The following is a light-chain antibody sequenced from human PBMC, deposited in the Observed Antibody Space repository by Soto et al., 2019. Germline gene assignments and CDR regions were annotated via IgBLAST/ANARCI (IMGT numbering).Light chain of an antibody. Sequence: QSALTQPASVSGSPGQSITISRTGTSGDVGSYNLVSWYQQHPGKAPKLMIYEGSKRPSGVSNRFSGSKSGSTASLTISGLQAEDEADYYCCSYARSSTYVFGSGTKLTVL. CDR2: EGS. CDR3: CSYARSSTYV. V-gene: IGLV2-23*01. J-gene: IGLJ1*01. CDR1: SGDVGSYNL.